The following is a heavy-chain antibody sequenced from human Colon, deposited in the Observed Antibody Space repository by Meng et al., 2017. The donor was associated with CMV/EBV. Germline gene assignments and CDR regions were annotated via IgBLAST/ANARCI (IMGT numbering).Heavy chain of an antibody. J-gene: IGHJ4*02. CDR2: ISGSGDNT. CDR3: ARDSTALPLYYFDY. V-gene: IGHV3-23*01. CDR1: GFTFSNYA. Sequence: GGSLRLSCTASGFTFSNYAMSWVRQAPGKGLEWVSGISGSGDNTYYADSVKGRFTISRDNSKNTVYLQMDSLRSEDTAVYYCARDSTALPLYYFDYWGQGTLVTVSS.